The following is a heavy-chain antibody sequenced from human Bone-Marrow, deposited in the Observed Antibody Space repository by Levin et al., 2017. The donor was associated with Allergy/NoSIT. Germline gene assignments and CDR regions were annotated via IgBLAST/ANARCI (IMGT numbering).Heavy chain of an antibody. CDR2: ISSDGSDE. Sequence: PGGSLRLSCVASGFTFSSYGLHWVRQAPGKGLEWVAVISSDGSDEYYAESVKGRFTVSRDNSKNTLFLQMNSLTPEDTAVYHCAKAAFGGSSYSGGDYWGQGTQVIVSS. J-gene: IGHJ4*02. D-gene: IGHD2-15*01. CDR1: GFTFSSYG. CDR3: AKAAFGGSSYSGGDY. V-gene: IGHV3-30*18.